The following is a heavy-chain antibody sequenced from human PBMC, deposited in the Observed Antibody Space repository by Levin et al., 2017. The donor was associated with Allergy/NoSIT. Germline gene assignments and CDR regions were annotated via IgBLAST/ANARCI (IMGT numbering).Heavy chain of an antibody. D-gene: IGHD1-1*01. CDR2: IYSGGNT. V-gene: IGHV3-53*01. CDR3: ARDATGTTSDY. J-gene: IGHJ4*02. Sequence: HGESLKISCTASGFTVSSNYMSWVRQAPGKGLEWVSVIYSGGNTYYGDSVKGRFTISRDSSKNTLYLQMNSLRAEDTAVYYCARDATGTTSDYWGQGTLVTVSS. CDR1: GFTVSSNY.